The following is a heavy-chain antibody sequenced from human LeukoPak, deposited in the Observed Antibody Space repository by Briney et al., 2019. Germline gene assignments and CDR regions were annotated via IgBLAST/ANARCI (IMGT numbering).Heavy chain of an antibody. CDR1: GFTFSSYA. CDR3: ARSIVVVVAATLFDY. CDR2: ISYDGSNK. J-gene: IGHJ4*02. D-gene: IGHD2-15*01. Sequence: GGSLRLSCAASGFTFSSYAMHWVRQAPGKGLEWVAVISYDGSNKYYADSVKGRFTISRDNSKNTLYLQMNSLRAEDTAVYYCARSIVVVVAATLFDYWGQGTLVTVSS. V-gene: IGHV3-30*04.